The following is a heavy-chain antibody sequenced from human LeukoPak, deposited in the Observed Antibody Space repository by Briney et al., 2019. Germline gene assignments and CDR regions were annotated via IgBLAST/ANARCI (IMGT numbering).Heavy chain of an antibody. D-gene: IGHD4-17*01. Sequence: GASVKVSFKASGGTFSSYANSWVRQAPGQGLELMGGIIPIFGTANYAQKFQGRVTITADESTSTAYMELSSLRSEDTAVYYCAGTTVTTCLDYWGQGTLVTVSS. CDR1: GGTFSSYA. CDR2: IIPIFGTA. J-gene: IGHJ4*02. V-gene: IGHV1-69*13. CDR3: AGTTVTTCLDY.